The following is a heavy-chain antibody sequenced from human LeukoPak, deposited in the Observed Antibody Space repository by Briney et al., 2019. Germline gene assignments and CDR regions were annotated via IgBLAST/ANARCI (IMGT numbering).Heavy chain of an antibody. J-gene: IGHJ4*02. CDR3: ASTSYYYDSSGFPDY. Sequence: GGSLRLSCAISGFTFSDYYMSWIRQAPGKGLEWLSYISGSGSDINYADSVKGRFTVSRDNAKSALYLQMNSLRAEDTAVYYCASTSYYYDSSGFPDYWGQGTLVTVSS. D-gene: IGHD3-22*01. V-gene: IGHV3-11*01. CDR2: ISGSGSDI. CDR1: GFTFSDYY.